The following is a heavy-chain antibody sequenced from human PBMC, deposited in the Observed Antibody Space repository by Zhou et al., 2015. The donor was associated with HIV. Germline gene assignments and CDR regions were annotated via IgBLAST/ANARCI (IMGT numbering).Heavy chain of an antibody. CDR1: GYTFTSYG. CDR3: ARRSLGGVAGTLNWFRP. CDR2: ISAYNGNT. J-gene: IGHJ5*02. D-gene: IGHD6-19*01. Sequence: QVQLVQSGAEVKKPGASVKVSCKASGYTFTSYGISWVRQAPGQGLEWMGWISAYNGNTNYAQKLQGRVTMTTDTSTSTAYMELRSLRSDDTAVYYCARRSLGGVAGTLNWFRPVGPGNPGHRLL. V-gene: IGHV1-18*01.